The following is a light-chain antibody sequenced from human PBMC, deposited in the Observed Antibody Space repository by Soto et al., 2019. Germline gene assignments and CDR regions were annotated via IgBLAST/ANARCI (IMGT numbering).Light chain of an antibody. J-gene: IGLJ1*01. CDR1: SSDVGGYNY. CDR3: CSYTSSSTPNYV. Sequence: QSALTQPASVSGSPGQSITISCTGTSSDVGGYNYVSWYQQHPGKAPKLMIYDVSDRPSGVSNRFSGSKSGNTASLTISGLQAEDVADYYRCSYTSSSTPNYVFGIGTKVTVL. CDR2: DVS. V-gene: IGLV2-14*01.